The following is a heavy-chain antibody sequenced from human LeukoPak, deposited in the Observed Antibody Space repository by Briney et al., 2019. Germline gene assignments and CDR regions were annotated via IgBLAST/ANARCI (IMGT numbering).Heavy chain of an antibody. J-gene: IGHJ6*02. Sequence: PGGSLRLSCAASGFTFSSYAMHWVRQAPGKGLEWVAVISYDGSNKYYADSVKGRLTISRDNSKNTLYLQMNSLRAEDTAVYYCARVVVPAAMMNYYYYYGMDVWGQGTTVTVSS. CDR1: GFTFSSYA. CDR2: ISYDGSNK. CDR3: ARVVVPAAMMNYYYYYGMDV. D-gene: IGHD2-2*01. V-gene: IGHV3-30-3*01.